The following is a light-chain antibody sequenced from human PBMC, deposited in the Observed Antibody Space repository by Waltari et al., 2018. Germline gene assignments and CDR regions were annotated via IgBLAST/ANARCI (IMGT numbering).Light chain of an antibody. V-gene: IGLV3-19*01. CDR3: DSRDSSGNHYV. CDR2: SKD. CDR1: SLRSSY. Sequence: SSELTQDRAVSVALGQTVSITCQGDSLRSSYSSWYQQKPGQAPVLAIYSKDKRPSGIPVRFSGSTSGDTVSLTITGAQAEDEADYYCDSRDSSGNHYVFGSGTKVTVL. J-gene: IGLJ1*01.